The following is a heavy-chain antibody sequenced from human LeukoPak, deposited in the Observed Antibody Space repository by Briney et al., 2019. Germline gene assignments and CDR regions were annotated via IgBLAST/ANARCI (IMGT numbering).Heavy chain of an antibody. D-gene: IGHD3-9*01. CDR3: ARGGRYFDWLNCPRGYRNWFNP. Sequence: PSETLSLTCAVYGGSFSGCYWSWIRQPPGKGLEWIGEINHSGSTNYNPSLKSRVTISVDTSKNQFSLKLSSVTAADTAVYYCARGGRYFDWLNCPRGYRNWFNPWGQGTLVTVSS. CDR1: GGSFSGCY. CDR2: INHSGST. V-gene: IGHV4-34*01. J-gene: IGHJ5*02.